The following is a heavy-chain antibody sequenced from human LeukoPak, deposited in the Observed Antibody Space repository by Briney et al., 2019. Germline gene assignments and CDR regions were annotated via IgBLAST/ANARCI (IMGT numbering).Heavy chain of an antibody. V-gene: IGHV1-2*02. CDR2: INGNSGAT. CDR1: GGTFSSYA. CDR3: ARGPIGGLRKGFDL. Sequence: RASVKVSCKASGGTFSSYAIHWVRQAPGQGLEWMGWINGNSGATNYAEKFQGRVTMTSDTSLTTSYMDLNRLTSDDAAVYFCARGPIGGLRKGFDLWGQGTLVTVSS. D-gene: IGHD1-26*01. J-gene: IGHJ4*02.